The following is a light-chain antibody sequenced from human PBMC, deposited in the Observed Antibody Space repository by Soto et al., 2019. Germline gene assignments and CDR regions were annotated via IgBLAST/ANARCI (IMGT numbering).Light chain of an antibody. Sequence: EIVLTQSPATLSLSPGDRATLSCRASQSVRSYLAWYQQKPGQAPRLLIYDASNRATGIPARFSGSGSGTDFTLTVSSLEPEDFAVYYCQQRSDWPPTFGVGTKVEIE. V-gene: IGKV3-11*01. J-gene: IGKJ4*01. CDR1: QSVRSY. CDR2: DAS. CDR3: QQRSDWPPT.